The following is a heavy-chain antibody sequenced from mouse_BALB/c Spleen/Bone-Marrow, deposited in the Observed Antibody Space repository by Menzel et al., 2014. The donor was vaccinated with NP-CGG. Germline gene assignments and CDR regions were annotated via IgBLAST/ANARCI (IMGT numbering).Heavy chain of an antibody. CDR2: INPSNGRT. Sequence: LQESGAALVKPGASVKLSCKASGYTFTSYWMHWVKQRPGQGLEWIGEINPSNGRTNYNEKFKSKATLTVDKSSSTAYMQLSSLTSEDSAVYYCARWAVRRPGYFDVWGAGTTVTVSS. CDR1: GYTFTSYW. J-gene: IGHJ1*01. D-gene: IGHD2-14*01. CDR3: ARWAVRRPGYFDV. V-gene: IGHV1S81*02.